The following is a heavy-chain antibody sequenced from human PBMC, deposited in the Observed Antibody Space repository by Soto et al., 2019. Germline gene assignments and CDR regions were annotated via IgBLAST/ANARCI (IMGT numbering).Heavy chain of an antibody. V-gene: IGHV5-51*01. CDR2: IYPGDSDI. Sequence: MRSGKGSGGRFSTYWVGWLRQMPGKGLEWMGIIYPGDSDITYSPTFQGQVTISVDKSIITAYLLLSSLKASDTALYYCARRSVTDYYFDYWGQGTLVTVSS. CDR3: ARRSVTDYYFDY. J-gene: IGHJ4*02. D-gene: IGHD2-21*02. CDR1: GGRFSTYW.